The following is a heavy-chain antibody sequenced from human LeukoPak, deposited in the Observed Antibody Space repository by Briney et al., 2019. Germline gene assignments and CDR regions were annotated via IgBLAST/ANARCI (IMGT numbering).Heavy chain of an antibody. D-gene: IGHD2-15*01. CDR2: IHFSGST. J-gene: IGHJ4*02. Sequence: SKTLSLTCTVSGGSISSYYWSWIRQPPGKGLEYIGYIHFSGSTNYNPSLRSRVTISRDTSKNQFSLKLTSVTAADTAVYYCARGYCSGGSCPNFDYWGQGTLVTVSS. CDR1: GGSISSYY. CDR3: ARGYCSGGSCPNFDY. V-gene: IGHV4-59*01.